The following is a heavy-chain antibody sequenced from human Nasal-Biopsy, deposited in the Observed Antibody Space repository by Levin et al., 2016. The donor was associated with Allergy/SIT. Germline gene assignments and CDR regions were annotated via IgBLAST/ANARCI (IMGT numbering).Heavy chain of an antibody. CDR3: ARDRGPFTVFGLANYFAMDV. J-gene: IGHJ6*02. CDR1: GFSFNTYT. CDR2: MSLSTHI. Sequence: GESLKISCAASGFSFNTYTVNWVRQAPDKGLEWVSSMSLSTHINYADSVRGRFTISRDNAKNSLYLQMTSLRADDTAVYYCARDRGPFTVFGLANYFAMDVWGQGTTVTVSS. D-gene: IGHD3-3*01. V-gene: IGHV3-21*06.